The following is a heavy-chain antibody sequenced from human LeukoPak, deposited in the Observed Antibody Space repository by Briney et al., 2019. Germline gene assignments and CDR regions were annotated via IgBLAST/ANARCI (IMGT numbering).Heavy chain of an antibody. CDR1: GFTFSSYG. CDR3: AKDGIVATITRAYYYYGMDV. CDR2: IWYDGSNK. D-gene: IGHD5-12*01. V-gene: IGHV3-33*06. Sequence: GRSLRLSCAASGFTFSSYGMHWVRQAPGKGLEWVAVIWYDGSNKYYADSVKGRFTISRDNSKNTLYLQMNSLRAEDTAVYYCAKDGIVATITRAYYYYGMDVWGQGTTVTVSS. J-gene: IGHJ6*02.